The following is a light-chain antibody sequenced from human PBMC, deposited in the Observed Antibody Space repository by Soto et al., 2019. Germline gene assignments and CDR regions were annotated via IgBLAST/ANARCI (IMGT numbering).Light chain of an antibody. V-gene: IGLV1-44*01. CDR3: AAWDDSLNGVV. Sequence: QAVVTQPPSASGTPGQRVTISCSGSSSNIGSHTLNWYQHLPGTAPKLLIYSSNQRPSGVPDRLSASKSGTSASLAISGLQSEGEADYYCAAWDDSLNGVVFGGGTKLTVL. CDR2: SSN. J-gene: IGLJ3*02. CDR1: SSNIGSHT.